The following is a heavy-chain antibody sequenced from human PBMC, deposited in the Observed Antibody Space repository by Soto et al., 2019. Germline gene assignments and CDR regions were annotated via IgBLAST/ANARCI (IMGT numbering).Heavy chain of an antibody. V-gene: IGHV3-53*02. D-gene: IGHD3-10*01. J-gene: IGHJ4*02. Sequence: QLVETGGGLIQPGTFLTLSCAASGFSVSRNYMTWVRQAPGKGLEWVSFVYSGGATFYADSVKGRFILSRDDSQNTMYLQMNYLRAEDTAVYYCARVPGRLWGRGTLVTVAS. CDR2: VYSGGAT. CDR3: ARVPGRL. CDR1: GFSVSRNY.